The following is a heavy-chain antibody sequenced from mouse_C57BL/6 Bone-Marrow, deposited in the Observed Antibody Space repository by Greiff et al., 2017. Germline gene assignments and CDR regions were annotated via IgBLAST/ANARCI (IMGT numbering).Heavy chain of an antibody. CDR1: GYTFTSYG. V-gene: IGHV1-81*01. J-gene: IGHJ3*01. CDR3: ARRQYLPAWFAY. CDR2: IYPRSGNT. D-gene: IGHD6-2*01. Sequence: QVQLQQSGAELARPGASVKLSCKASGYTFTSYGISWVKQRTGQGLEWIGEIYPRSGNTYYNEKFKGKATLTADKSSSTAYMELRSLTSEDSAVYFGARRQYLPAWFAYWGQGTLVTVSA.